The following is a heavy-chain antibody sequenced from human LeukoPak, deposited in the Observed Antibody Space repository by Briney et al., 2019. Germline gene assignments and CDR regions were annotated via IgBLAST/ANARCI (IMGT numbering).Heavy chain of an antibody. D-gene: IGHD5-24*01. Sequence: PSETLSLTCKVFGYPIGLDYYGVWIRQAPGRGLQWIGGFHRGRIQYNSALKSRVTISIDSSKNQFSLRMWPVTAADTAFYFCARAPSSYESGNGYPNLGWLDPWGQGALVTVSS. J-gene: IGHJ5*02. V-gene: IGHV4-38-2*02. CDR2: FHRGRI. CDR3: ARAPSSYESGNGYPNLGWLDP. CDR1: GYPIGLDYY.